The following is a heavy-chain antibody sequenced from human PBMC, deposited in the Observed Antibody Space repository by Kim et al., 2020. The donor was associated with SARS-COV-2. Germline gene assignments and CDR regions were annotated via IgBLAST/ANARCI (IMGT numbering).Heavy chain of an antibody. V-gene: IGHV3-33*01. CDR1: GFTFSSYG. J-gene: IGHJ5*02. CDR2: IWYDGSNK. D-gene: IGHD6-19*01. CDR3: ARGGIAVAGTGWFDP. Sequence: GGSLRLSCAASGFTFSSYGMHWVRQAPGKGLEWVAVIWYDGSNKYYADSVKGRFTISRDNSKNTLYLQMNSLRAEDTAVYYCARGGIAVAGTGWFDPWGQGTLVTVSS.